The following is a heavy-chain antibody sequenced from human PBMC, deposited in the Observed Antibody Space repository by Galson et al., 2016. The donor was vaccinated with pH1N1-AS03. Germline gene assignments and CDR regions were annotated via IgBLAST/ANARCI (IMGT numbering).Heavy chain of an antibody. CDR3: ARSGSGSFYEGDF. D-gene: IGHD3-10*01. J-gene: IGHJ4*02. V-gene: IGHV1-18*01. CDR2: IGTYT. Sequence: SVKVSCKASGYTFTNYGISWVRQAPGQGLEYMGWIGTYTIYAQKLQGRVTMTTDTSTSTAYMELRSLRSDDTAVYYCARSGSGSFYEGDFWGQGTLVSVPS. CDR1: GYTFTNYG.